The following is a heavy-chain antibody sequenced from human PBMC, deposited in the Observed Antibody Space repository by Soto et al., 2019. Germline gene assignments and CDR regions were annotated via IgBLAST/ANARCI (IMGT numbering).Heavy chain of an antibody. CDR3: ARHGESGWYGYNWFDP. CDR2: IDPSDSYT. CDR1: GHSFTSYW. V-gene: IGHV5-10-1*01. Sequence: GESLKISCKGSGHSFTSYWISWVRQMPGKGLEWMGRIDPSDSYTNYSPSFQGHVTISADKSISTAYLQWSSLKASDTAMYYCARHGESGWYGYNWFDPWGQGTLVTVSS. J-gene: IGHJ5*02. D-gene: IGHD6-19*01.